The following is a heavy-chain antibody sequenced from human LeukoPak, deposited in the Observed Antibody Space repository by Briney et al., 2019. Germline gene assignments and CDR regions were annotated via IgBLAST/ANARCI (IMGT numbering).Heavy chain of an antibody. CDR2: IQHDGSGE. Sequence: GGSLRLSCAASGFTFSNFWMTWVRQAPGKGLEWVANIQHDGSGEFYVDSVKGRFTISRDNARNLLFLQMDNLRVEDSAVYYCARDPLRRFDYWGQGTQVTVSS. CDR1: GFTFSNFW. J-gene: IGHJ4*02. D-gene: IGHD6-6*01. CDR3: ARDPLRRFDY. V-gene: IGHV3-7*01.